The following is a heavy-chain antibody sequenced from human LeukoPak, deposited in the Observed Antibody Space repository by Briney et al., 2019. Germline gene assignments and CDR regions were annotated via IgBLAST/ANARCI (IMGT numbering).Heavy chain of an antibody. CDR3: AREIRRGHSSSPTYFDY. D-gene: IGHD6-6*01. CDR1: GFTFSSYW. CDR2: IKQDGSEK. V-gene: IGHV3-7*01. Sequence: VGSLRLSCAASGFTFSSYWMSWVRQAPRKGLERVANIKQDGSEKYYVDSVKGRFTISRDNAKYSLYLQMNSLRDEDMAVYYCAREIRRGHSSSPTYFDYWGQGTLVTVSS. J-gene: IGHJ4*02.